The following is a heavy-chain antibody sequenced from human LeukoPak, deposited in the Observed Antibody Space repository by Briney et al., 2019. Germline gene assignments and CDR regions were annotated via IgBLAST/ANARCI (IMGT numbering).Heavy chain of an antibody. V-gene: IGHV3-13*01. D-gene: IGHD2-15*01. CDR3: VRDLCNAGRCYLELEN. CDR2: IGPAGAT. CDR1: GFTFSTFD. J-gene: IGHJ4*02. Sequence: GGSLRLSCAASGFTFSTFDFNWVRQAPGKGLEWVSGIGPAGATYYSGYVKGRFTISRENAKTSLYLQMNSLTAGDTAIYYCVRDLCNAGRCYLELENWGQGTLVTVAS.